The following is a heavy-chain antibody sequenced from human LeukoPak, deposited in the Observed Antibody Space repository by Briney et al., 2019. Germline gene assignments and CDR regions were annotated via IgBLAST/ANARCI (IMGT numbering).Heavy chain of an antibody. CDR1: GYTFTGYY. Sequence: ASVKVSCKASGYTFTGYYMHWVRQAPGQGLEWMGWINPNSGGTNYAQKFQGRVTMTRDTSISTAYMELSRLRSDDTAVYYCARERGDSSSWYPMDWYGVYSYYFDYWGQGTLVTVSS. CDR3: ARERGDSSSWYPMDWYGVYSYYFDY. CDR2: INPNSGGT. D-gene: IGHD6-13*01. J-gene: IGHJ4*02. V-gene: IGHV1-2*02.